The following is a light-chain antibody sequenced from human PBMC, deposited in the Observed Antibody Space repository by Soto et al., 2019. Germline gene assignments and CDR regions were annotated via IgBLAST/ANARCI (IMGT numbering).Light chain of an antibody. CDR1: SYNIGAGYD. Sequence: QSVLTQPPSVSGAPGQRVTISCTGSSYNIGAGYDVHWYQQLPGTAPKLLIYGNSNRPSGVPDRFSGSKSGTSASLAITGLQAEDEADYYCQSYDSSLSGCVFGGGTKLPVL. V-gene: IGLV1-40*01. CDR2: GNS. J-gene: IGLJ3*02. CDR3: QSYDSSLSGCV.